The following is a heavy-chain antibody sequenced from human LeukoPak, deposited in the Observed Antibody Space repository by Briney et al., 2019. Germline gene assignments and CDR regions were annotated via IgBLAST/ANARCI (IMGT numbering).Heavy chain of an antibody. CDR1: GFTFCDYA. J-gene: IGHJ4*02. V-gene: IGHV3-49*04. CDR3: TRKAIQLSIDY. D-gene: IGHD5-18*01. Sequence: PGGSLRLSCTASGFTFCDYAMSWVRQAPGKGLEWVGFIRSKAYGGTTEYAASVKGRFTISRDDSKSIAYLQMNSLKTEDTAVYYCTRKAIQLSIDYWGQGTLVTVSS. CDR2: IRSKAYGGTT.